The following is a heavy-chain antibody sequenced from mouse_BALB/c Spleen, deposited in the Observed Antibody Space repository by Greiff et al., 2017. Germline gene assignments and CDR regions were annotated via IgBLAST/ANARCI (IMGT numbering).Heavy chain of an antibody. CDR1: GFTFSSYG. V-gene: IGHV5-6-3*01. Sequence: EVMLVESGGGLVQPGGSLKLSCAASGFTFSSYGMSWVRQTPDKRLELVATINSNGGSTYYPDSVKGRFTISRDNAKNTLYLQMSSLKSEDTAMYYCARDRGIGYFDYWGQGTTRTVSS. J-gene: IGHJ2*01. CDR3: ARDRGIGYFDY. D-gene: IGHD2-14*01. CDR2: INSNGGST.